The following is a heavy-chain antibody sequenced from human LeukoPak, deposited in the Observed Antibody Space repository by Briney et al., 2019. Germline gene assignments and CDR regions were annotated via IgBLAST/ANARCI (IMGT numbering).Heavy chain of an antibody. CDR3: ARNYYDSSGYYYLFDY. D-gene: IGHD3-22*01. V-gene: IGHV4-39*07. CDR2: IYYSGST. CDR1: GGSISSSSYY. Sequence: KTSETLSLTCTVSGGSISSSSYYWGWIRQPPGKGLEWIGSIYYSGSTYYNPSLKSRVTISVDTSKNQFSLKLSSVTAADTAVYYCARNYYDSSGYYYLFDYWGQGTLVTVSS. J-gene: IGHJ4*02.